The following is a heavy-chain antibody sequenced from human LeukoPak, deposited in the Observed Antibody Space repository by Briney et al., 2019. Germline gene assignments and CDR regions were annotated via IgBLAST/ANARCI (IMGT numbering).Heavy chain of an antibody. J-gene: IGHJ6*04. CDR2: IYTSGST. D-gene: IGHD3-10*02. V-gene: IGHV4-61*02. CDR1: GGSISSGSYY. Sequence: SETLSLTCTVSGGSISSGSYYWSWIRQPAGKGLEWIGRIYTSGSTNYNPSLKSRVTISVDTSKNQFSLKLSSVTAADTAVYYCARGVVPDVWGKGTTVTVSS. CDR3: ARGVVPDV.